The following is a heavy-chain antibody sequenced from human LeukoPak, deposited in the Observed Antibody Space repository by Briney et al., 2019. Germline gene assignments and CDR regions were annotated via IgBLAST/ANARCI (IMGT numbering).Heavy chain of an antibody. CDR1: GFTFSNYW. CDR2: IKQDGSEK. J-gene: IGHJ5*02. D-gene: IGHD6-19*01. V-gene: IGHV3-7*03. Sequence: GGSLRLSCAASGFTFSNYWMNWVRQAPGKGLEWVANIKQDGSEKYYVDSVKGRFTISRDNAKKSLYLQMNSLRAEDTAVYYCARSLVDCSSGWYNEGCLYWFDPWGQGTLVTVSS. CDR3: ARSLVDCSSGWYNEGCLYWFDP.